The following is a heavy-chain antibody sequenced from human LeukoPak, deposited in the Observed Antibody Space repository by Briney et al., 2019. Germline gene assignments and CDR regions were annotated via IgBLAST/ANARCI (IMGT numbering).Heavy chain of an antibody. CDR2: IHASGTT. CDR1: GGSISSYF. Sequence: SETLSLTCNLSGGSISSYFWTWIRQPAGKGLEWIGRIHASGTTNYNSSLKSRVSMSVDTSKNQFSLKLTSVTAADTAVYFCARDGADVYGRAFDYWGQGTLVSVSS. D-gene: IGHD3-10*01. CDR3: ARDGADVYGRAFDY. J-gene: IGHJ4*02. V-gene: IGHV4-4*07.